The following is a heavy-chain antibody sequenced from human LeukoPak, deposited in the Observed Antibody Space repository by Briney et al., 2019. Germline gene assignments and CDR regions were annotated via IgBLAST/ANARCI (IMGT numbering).Heavy chain of an antibody. V-gene: IGHV4-34*01. CDR1: GGSFSGYY. CDR2: INHSGRT. Sequence: SETLSLTCAVYGGSFSGYYWSWIRQPPRKGLEWSGEINHSGRTNYNPSLKSRVTISVDTSKNQFSLKLSSVTAADTGVYYCGREGYCSSNSCYTDAFDISGQGTMVTVSS. J-gene: IGHJ3*02. D-gene: IGHD2-2*01. CDR3: GREGYCSSNSCYTDAFDI.